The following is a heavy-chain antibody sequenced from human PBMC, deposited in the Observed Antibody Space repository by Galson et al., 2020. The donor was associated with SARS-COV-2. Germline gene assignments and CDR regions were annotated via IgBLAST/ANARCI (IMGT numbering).Heavy chain of an antibody. Sequence: ASVKVSCKASGNTFSNYAMNWVRQAPGQGLEWVGWISTNTGNPTYAQGFTGRFVFSLDTSVNTAYLQISSLKAEDTAVYYCARVSIVIVPTGDSVDYFYMDVWGKGTTVTVSS. V-gene: IGHV7-4-1*02. CDR2: ISTNTGNP. J-gene: IGHJ6*03. CDR3: ARVSIVIVPTGDSVDYFYMDV. D-gene: IGHD2-2*01. CDR1: GNTFSNYA.